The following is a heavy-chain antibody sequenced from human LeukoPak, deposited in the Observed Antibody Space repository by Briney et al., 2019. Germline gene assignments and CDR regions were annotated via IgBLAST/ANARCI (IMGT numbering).Heavy chain of an antibody. Sequence: GGSLRLSSAASGFTFSSIGMSWGRQAPGKGLEWVSTISGSGDSTYYADSVKGRFTVSRDISKNTLFLQMNSLRAEDTAVYYCANLQGYSTAWYFPWGHGTLVTVSS. V-gene: IGHV3-23*01. J-gene: IGHJ5*02. CDR1: GFTFSSIG. CDR3: ANLQGYSTAWYFP. CDR2: ISGSGDST. D-gene: IGHD6-19*01.